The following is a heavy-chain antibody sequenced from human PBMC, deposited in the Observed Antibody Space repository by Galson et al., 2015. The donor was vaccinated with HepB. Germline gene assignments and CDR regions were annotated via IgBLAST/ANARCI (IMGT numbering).Heavy chain of an antibody. J-gene: IGHJ4*02. CDR2: TYYRSKWDH. V-gene: IGHV6-1*01. CDR3: ARQLAYCVANTCQIFFDY. Sequence: CAISGDSVSSNRAAWNWIRQSPSRGLEWLGRTYYRSKWDHSYAVSVKSRITINPDTTKNQFSLQLNSVTPEDTAIYYCARQLAYCVANTCQIFFDYWGQGTLVTVSS. D-gene: IGHD2-21*01. CDR1: GDSVSSNRAA.